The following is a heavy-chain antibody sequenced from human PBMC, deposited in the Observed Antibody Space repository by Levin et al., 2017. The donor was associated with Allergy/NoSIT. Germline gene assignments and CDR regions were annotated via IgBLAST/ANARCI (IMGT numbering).Heavy chain of an antibody. CDR2: MYYSGST. CDR1: GGSISSGGYS. V-gene: IGHV4-31*03. J-gene: IGHJ3*02. Sequence: SETLSLTCTVSGGSISSGGYSWTWIRQRPGKGLEWIGYMYYSGSTYYTPSLKSRVAMSVDTSKNQFSLKLSSVTAADSAVYYCAREGYGGNAFDIWGQGTMVTVSS. CDR3: AREGYGGNAFDI. D-gene: IGHD4-23*01.